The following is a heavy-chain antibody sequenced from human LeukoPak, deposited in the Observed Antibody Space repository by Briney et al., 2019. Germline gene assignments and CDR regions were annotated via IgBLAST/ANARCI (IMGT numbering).Heavy chain of an antibody. J-gene: IGHJ3*02. CDR2: ISGSGGST. Sequence: PGGSLRLSCAASGFTFSSYAMSWVRQAPGKGLEWVSAISGSGGSTYYADSVKGRFTISRDNSKNTLYLQMNSLRAEDTAVYYCAKDTEDEGYGVSDAFDIWGQGTMVTVSS. CDR3: AKDTEDEGYGVSDAFDI. D-gene: IGHD5-12*01. CDR1: GFTFSSYA. V-gene: IGHV3-23*01.